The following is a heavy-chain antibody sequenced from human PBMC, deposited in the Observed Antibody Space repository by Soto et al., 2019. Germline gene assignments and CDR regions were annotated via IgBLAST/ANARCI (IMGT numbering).Heavy chain of an antibody. V-gene: IGHV3-23*01. J-gene: IGHJ4*02. D-gene: IGHD1-26*01. CDR2: VSIGGST. CDR1: GFTFSSYA. CDR3: AKRRGAGGNFDY. Sequence: GGSLRLSCAASGFTFSSYAKGWVRQGPGKGLEWVAVVSIGGSTHYADSVRGRFTISRDNSKNTLSLQMNSLTAEDTAVYFCAKRRGAGGNFDYWGQGALVTVSS.